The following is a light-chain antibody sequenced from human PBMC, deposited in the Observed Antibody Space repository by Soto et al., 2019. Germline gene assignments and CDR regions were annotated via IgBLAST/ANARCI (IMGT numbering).Light chain of an antibody. CDR1: QPISPW. CDR2: DAS. Sequence: PLSASVGDRVTATCRASQPISPWLAWYQEKPGKAPKLLIYDASSLEGGVPSRFSGSGSGTDFTLTISSLQPEDVATYYCQKYNGPPSITFGQGTKVDI. V-gene: IGKV1-5*01. J-gene: IGKJ1*01. CDR3: QKYNGPPSIT.